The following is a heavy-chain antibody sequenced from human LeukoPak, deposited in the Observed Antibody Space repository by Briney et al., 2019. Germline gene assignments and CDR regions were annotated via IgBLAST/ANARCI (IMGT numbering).Heavy chain of an antibody. CDR3: AKVSGRAADVAPIDD. CDR1: GFTFDDYA. V-gene: IGHV3-9*03. CDR2: ISWNSGSI. D-gene: IGHD2-15*01. J-gene: IGHJ4*02. Sequence: PGRSLKLSCAASGFTFDDYAMHWVRQAPGKGLEWVSGISWNSGSIGYADSVKGRFTISRDNAKNSLYLQMNSLTAEDMALYYCAKVSGRAADVAPIDDWGQGTLVTVSS.